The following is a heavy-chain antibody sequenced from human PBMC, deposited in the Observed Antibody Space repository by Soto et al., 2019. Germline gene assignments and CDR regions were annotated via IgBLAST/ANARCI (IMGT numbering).Heavy chain of an antibody. CDR2: IIPIFGTA. CDR1: GGTFSSYA. CDR3: ARDPGPHCSGGSCFSYYFDY. J-gene: IGHJ4*02. D-gene: IGHD2-15*01. Sequence: SVKVSCKASGGTFSSYAISRVRQAPGQGLEWMGGIIPIFGTANYAQKFQGRVTITADESTSTAYMELSSLRSEDTAVYYCARDPGPHCSGGSCFSYYFDYWGQGTLVTVSS. V-gene: IGHV1-69*13.